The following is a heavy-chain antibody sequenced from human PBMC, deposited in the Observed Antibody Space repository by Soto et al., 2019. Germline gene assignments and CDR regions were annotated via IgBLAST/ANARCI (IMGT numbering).Heavy chain of an antibody. Sequence: SETLSLACTVSGGSISSYYWSWIRQPPGKGLEWIGYIYYSGSTNYNPSLKSRVTISVDTSKNQFSLKLSSVTAADTAVYYCARGDSAAGWSFFDYWGQGALVTVSS. CDR2: IYYSGST. J-gene: IGHJ4*02. CDR1: GGSISSYY. D-gene: IGHD6-13*01. CDR3: ARGDSAAGWSFFDY. V-gene: IGHV4-59*01.